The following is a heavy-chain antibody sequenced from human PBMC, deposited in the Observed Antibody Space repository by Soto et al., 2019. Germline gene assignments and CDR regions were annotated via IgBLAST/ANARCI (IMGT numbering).Heavy chain of an antibody. Sequence: EVPLVESGGGLVKPGESLRLSCAASGFTFSSYAVNWVRQAPGKGLEWVSSISSSSSFIDYADSVKGRFTISRDNAKNSLYLQTNSLRAEDTAVYYCARGLYDSSGYYMPYFDYWGQGALVTVSS. V-gene: IGHV3-21*01. D-gene: IGHD3-22*01. J-gene: IGHJ4*02. CDR2: ISSSSSFI. CDR1: GFTFSSYA. CDR3: ARGLYDSSGYYMPYFDY.